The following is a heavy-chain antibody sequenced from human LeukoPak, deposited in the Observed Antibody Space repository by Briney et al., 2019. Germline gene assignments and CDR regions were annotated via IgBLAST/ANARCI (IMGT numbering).Heavy chain of an antibody. J-gene: IGHJ4*02. CDR2: ISGTGGRT. CDR3: ARDGYSNYWYLNL. CDR1: GFTVSSNY. Sequence: GGSLRLSCAASGFTVSSNYMSWVRQAPGKGLEWVSSISGTGGRTYYADSVKGRFTISRDNSKNTLDLQMNSLRADDTAVYYCARDGYSNYWYLNLWGQGTLVIVSS. V-gene: IGHV3-23*01. D-gene: IGHD6-13*01.